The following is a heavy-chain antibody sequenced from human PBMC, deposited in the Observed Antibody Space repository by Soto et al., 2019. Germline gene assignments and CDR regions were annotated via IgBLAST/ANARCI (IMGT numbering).Heavy chain of an antibody. V-gene: IGHV3-13*01. D-gene: IGHD5-12*01. CDR3: ARESPPTAGSSVYDYYYYGMDV. CDR2: IGTAGDT. CDR1: GFTFSSYD. Sequence: GGSLRLSCAASGFTFSSYDMHWVRQATGKGLEWVSAIGTAGDTYYPGSVKGRFTISRENAKNSLYLQMNSLRAGDTAVYYCARESPPTAGSSVYDYYYYGMDVWGQGTTVTVSS. J-gene: IGHJ6*02.